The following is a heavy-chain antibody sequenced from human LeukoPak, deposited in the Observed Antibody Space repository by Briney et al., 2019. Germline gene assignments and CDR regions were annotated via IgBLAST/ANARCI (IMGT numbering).Heavy chain of an antibody. J-gene: IGHJ4*02. CDR1: GFTVSSNH. CDR2: TYSDGRT. CDR3: ARDYYGSGSYYNSSDY. D-gene: IGHD3-10*01. V-gene: IGHV3-53*01. Sequence: GGSLRLSCAASGFTVSSNHMSWVRQAPGKGLGWVSYTYSDGRTYYADSVKGRFTISRDNSQNTLYPQMKSLRAEDTAIYYCARDYYGSGSYYNSSDYWGQGTLVTVSS.